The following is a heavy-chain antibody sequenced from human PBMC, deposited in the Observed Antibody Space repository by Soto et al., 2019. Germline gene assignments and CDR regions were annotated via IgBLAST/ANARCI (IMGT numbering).Heavy chain of an antibody. D-gene: IGHD3-10*02. J-gene: IGHJ4*01. CDR3: ARSGDNYNVLDY. Sequence: GGSLRLSCATSGLTFSNYAMSWVRQAPGGGLEWVSSMSGSSSTTYYADSVRGRFTISRDSSKNTLYLQMSSLRAEDTAIYFCARSGDNYNVLDYWVPGTPVTVSP. CDR1: GLTFSNYA. CDR2: MSGSSSTT. V-gene: IGHV3-23*01.